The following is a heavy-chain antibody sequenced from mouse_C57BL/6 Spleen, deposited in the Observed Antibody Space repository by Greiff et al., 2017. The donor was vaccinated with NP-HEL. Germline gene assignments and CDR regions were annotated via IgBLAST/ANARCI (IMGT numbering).Heavy chain of an antibody. V-gene: IGHV14-2*01. CDR3: ARAGSPYAMDY. Sequence: EVQLQQSGAELVKPGASVKLSCTASGFNIKDYYMHWVKQRTEQGLEWIGRIDPEDGETKYVPKFQGKATITADTSSNTAYLQLSSLTSEDTAVYYCARAGSPYAMDYWGQGTSVTVSS. D-gene: IGHD2-2*01. CDR2: IDPEDGET. CDR1: GFNIKDYY. J-gene: IGHJ4*01.